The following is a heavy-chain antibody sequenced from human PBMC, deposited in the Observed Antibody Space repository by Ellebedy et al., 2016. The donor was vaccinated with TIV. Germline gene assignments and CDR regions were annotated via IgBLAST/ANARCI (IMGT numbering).Heavy chain of an antibody. D-gene: IGHD5-18*01. CDR3: TRIPGGNIYGYFDH. J-gene: IGHJ4*03. V-gene: IGHV4-31*03. CDR1: GGSVTSGTYY. Sequence: MPSETLSLTCSLSGGSVTSGTYYWNWIRQHPGRGLEWSGYIHYSGISNFNPSLKSRVTISADTSKNQFSLNLSSVTAADTAVYYCTRIPGGNIYGYFDHWGQGALVTVSS. CDR2: IHYSGIS.